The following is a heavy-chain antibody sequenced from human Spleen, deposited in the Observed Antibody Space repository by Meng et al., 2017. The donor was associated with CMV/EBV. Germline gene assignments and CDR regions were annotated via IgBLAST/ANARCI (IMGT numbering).Heavy chain of an antibody. CDR1: GYSFTGFY. D-gene: IGHD2-2*01. CDR2: INPKSGDA. Sequence: KAAGYSFTGFYIHWVRQAPGQGLEWMGRINPKSGDADYAQKFQGGVTMTRDTSIGTAFMELSRLRSDDTAVYYCVRNALEPAALWFDPRGQGTLVTVSS. J-gene: IGHJ5*02. CDR3: VRNALEPAALWFDP. V-gene: IGHV1-2*06.